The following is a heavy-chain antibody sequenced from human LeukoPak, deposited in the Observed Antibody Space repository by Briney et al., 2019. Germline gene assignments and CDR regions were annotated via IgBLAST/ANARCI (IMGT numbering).Heavy chain of an antibody. V-gene: IGHV1-69*13. CDR3: ARGSGAYYDILTGYDYYYYYGMDV. CDR1: GGAFSSYA. CDR2: IIPIFGTA. J-gene: IGHJ6*02. Sequence: ASVKVSCKASGGAFSSYAISWVRQAPGQGLEWMGGIIPIFGTANYAQKFQGRVTITADESTSTAYMELSSLRSEDTAVYYCARGSGAYYDILTGYDYYYYYGMDVWGQGTTVTVSS. D-gene: IGHD3-9*01.